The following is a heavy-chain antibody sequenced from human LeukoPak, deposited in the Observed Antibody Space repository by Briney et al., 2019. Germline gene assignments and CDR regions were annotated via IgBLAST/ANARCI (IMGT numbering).Heavy chain of an antibody. CDR3: ARDPRGDYVFDY. CDR2: ISSSSSYI. D-gene: IGHD4-17*01. J-gene: IGHJ4*02. V-gene: IGHV3-21*01. Sequence: SGGSLRLSCAASGFTFSSHSMNWVRQAPGKGLEWVSSISSSSSYIYYADSVKGRFTISRDNAKNSLYLQMNSLRAEDTAVYYCARDPRGDYVFDYWGQGTLVTVSS. CDR1: GFTFSSHS.